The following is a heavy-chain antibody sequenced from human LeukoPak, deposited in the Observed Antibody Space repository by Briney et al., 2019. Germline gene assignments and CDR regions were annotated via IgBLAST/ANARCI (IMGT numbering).Heavy chain of an antibody. CDR2: MNPNSGNT. CDR1: GYTFTSYD. J-gene: IGHJ6*03. V-gene: IGHV1-8*01. D-gene: IGHD3/OR15-3a*01. CDR3: ARALSWTTESYYYMDV. Sequence: ASVKVSCKASGYTFTSYDMNWVRQATGQGLEWLGWMNPNSGNTGYAQNFQGRVTMTMNTSITTAYMELSRLRSEDTAVYYCARALSWTTESYYYMDVWGKGTTLTVSS.